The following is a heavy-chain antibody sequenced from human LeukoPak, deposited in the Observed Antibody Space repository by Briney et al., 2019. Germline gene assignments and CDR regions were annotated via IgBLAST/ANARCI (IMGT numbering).Heavy chain of an antibody. CDR1: GFTFSRFP. J-gene: IGHJ4*02. CDR3: ARVQYSSSYSDY. V-gene: IGHV3-21*01. Sequence: GGSLRLSCAASGFTFSRFPMSWVRQAPGKGLEWVSAISESGTGTYYAGSVKGRFTISRDNAKNSLYLQMNSLRAEDTAVYYCARVQYSSSYSDYWGQGTLVTVSS. D-gene: IGHD6-6*01. CDR2: ISESGTGT.